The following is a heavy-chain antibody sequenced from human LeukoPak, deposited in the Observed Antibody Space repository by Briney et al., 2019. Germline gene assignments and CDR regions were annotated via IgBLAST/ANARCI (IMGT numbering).Heavy chain of an antibody. CDR1: GYTFTSYY. J-gene: IGHJ4*02. D-gene: IGHD6-19*01. Sequence: ASVKVSCKASGYTFTSYYMHWVRQAPGQGLEWMGIINPSGGSTSYAQKFQGRVTVTRDTSTSTVYMELSSLRSEDTAVYYCARDSGIAVAGYYFDYWGQGALVTVSS. V-gene: IGHV1-46*01. CDR2: INPSGGST. CDR3: ARDSGIAVAGYYFDY.